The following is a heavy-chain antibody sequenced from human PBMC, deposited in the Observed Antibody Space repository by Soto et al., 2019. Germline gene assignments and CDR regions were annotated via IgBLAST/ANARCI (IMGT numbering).Heavy chain of an antibody. D-gene: IGHD3-10*01. J-gene: IGHJ4*02. CDR2: INHSGST. Sequence: SETLSLTCTVYCGSFSDYSWTWIRQPPGKGLEWIGEINHSGSTYYNPSLKSRVTISVDTSKNPFSLKLTSVTAADTAVYYCARALPMVRGVISYYFDFWGQGTLVTVSS. CDR1: CGSFSDYS. V-gene: IGHV4-34*01. CDR3: ARALPMVRGVISYYFDF.